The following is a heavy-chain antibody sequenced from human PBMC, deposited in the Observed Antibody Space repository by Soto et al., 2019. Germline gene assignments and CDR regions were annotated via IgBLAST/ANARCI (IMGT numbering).Heavy chain of an antibody. J-gene: IGHJ5*02. V-gene: IGHV1-69*01. CDR2: IIPIFGTA. Sequence: QVQLVQSGAEVKKPGSSVKVSCKASGGTFSSYAISWVRQAPGQGLEWMGGIIPIFGTANYAQKFQGRVTVTADESTGTAYRELSSLRSEDTAVYYCATGGYSDAFLWFDPWGQGTLVTVSS. CDR1: GGTFSSYA. CDR3: ATGGYSDAFLWFDP. D-gene: IGHD5-18*01.